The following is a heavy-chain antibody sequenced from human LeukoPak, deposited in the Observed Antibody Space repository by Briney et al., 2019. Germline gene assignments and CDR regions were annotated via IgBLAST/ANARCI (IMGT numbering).Heavy chain of an antibody. CDR1: GGSISSNNW. Sequence: PSETLSLTCAVSGGSISSNNWWSWVRQPPGKGLEWIGEIYHSGSANYNPSLKSRVTISVGKSKNQFSPKLSSVTAADTAVYYCARDVGTALVTGDYWGQGTLVTVSA. J-gene: IGHJ4*02. CDR3: ARDVGTALVTGDY. D-gene: IGHD5-18*01. V-gene: IGHV4-4*02. CDR2: IYHSGSA.